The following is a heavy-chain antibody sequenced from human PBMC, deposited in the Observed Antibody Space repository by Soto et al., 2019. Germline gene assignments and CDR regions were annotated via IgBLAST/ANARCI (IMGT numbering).Heavy chain of an antibody. V-gene: IGHV3-30*18. CDR2: ISDDGSNQ. CDR3: AKDLYSGSYSSYYFHH. CDR1: GFTFKSFA. Sequence: GGSLRLSCAASGFTFKSFAMHWVRQAPGKGLEWVAFISDDGSNQYFADSVTGRCTISRDNSENTVSLQIDSLRPGDTAVYYCAKDLYSGSYSSYYFHHWGQGILVTVSS. J-gene: IGHJ4*02. D-gene: IGHD1-26*01.